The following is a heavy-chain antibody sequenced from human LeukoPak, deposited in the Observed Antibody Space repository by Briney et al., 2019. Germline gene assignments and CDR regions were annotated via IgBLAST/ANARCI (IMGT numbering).Heavy chain of an antibody. CDR1: GFTXXSYE. D-gene: IGHD6-19*01. CDR2: ISSSGSTI. J-gene: IGHJ5*02. V-gene: IGHV3-48*03. Sequence: SGFTXXSYEMNWVRQAPGKGLEWVSYISSSGSTIYYADSVKGRFTISRDNAKNTLYLQMNSLRAEDTAVYYCARGAGIYYTTGWTGWFDPWGQGTLVTVTS. CDR3: ARGAGIYYTTGWTGWFDP.